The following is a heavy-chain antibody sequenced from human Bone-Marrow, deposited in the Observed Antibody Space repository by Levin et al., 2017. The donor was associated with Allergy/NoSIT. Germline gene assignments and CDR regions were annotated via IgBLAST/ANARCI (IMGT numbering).Heavy chain of an antibody. D-gene: IGHD4-11*01. CDR3: ARALSDSWYNWFDP. J-gene: IGHJ5*02. Sequence: ASVKVSCKASGYTFSSYAMNWVRQAPGQGLEWMGWINIKTGNPTYARGFTGRFVFSLDTSASTAYLQIDNLRAEDTAVYYCARALSDSWYNWFDPWGQGTLVTVSS. V-gene: IGHV7-4-1*01. CDR2: INIKTGNP. CDR1: GYTFSSYA.